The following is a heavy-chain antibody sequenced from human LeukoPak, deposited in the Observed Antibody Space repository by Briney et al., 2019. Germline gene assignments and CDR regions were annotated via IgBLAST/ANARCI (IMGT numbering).Heavy chain of an antibody. V-gene: IGHV3-30-3*01. CDR2: ISYDGSNK. D-gene: IGHD2-2*01. Sequence: SGGSLRLSCAASGFTFSSYAMHWVRQAPGKGLEWVAVISYDGSNKYYADSVKGRFTISRDNAKNSLYLQMNSLRAEDTAMYYCARGYALWGQGTMVTVSS. CDR3: ARGYAL. CDR1: GFTFSSYA. J-gene: IGHJ3*01.